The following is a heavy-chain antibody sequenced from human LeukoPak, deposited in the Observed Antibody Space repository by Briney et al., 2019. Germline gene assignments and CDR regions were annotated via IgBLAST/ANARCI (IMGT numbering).Heavy chain of an antibody. V-gene: IGHV4-39*01. CDR1: GGSISSGSYY. Sequence: PSETLSLTCTVSGGSISSGSYYWGWIRQPPGKGLEWIGSIYCSGRTYYNPSLESRVTISVDTSENQFSLKLSSVTATDTAVYYCARPRPSSGRMNDAFDIWGQGTMVTVSS. CDR3: ARPRPSSGRMNDAFDI. CDR2: IYCSGRT. D-gene: IGHD6-19*01. J-gene: IGHJ3*02.